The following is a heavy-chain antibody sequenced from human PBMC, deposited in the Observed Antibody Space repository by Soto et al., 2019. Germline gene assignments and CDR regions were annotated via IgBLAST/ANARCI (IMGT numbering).Heavy chain of an antibody. CDR3: ARGIAAAGTRNWFDP. CDR1: GRSFSGYY. Sequence: SETLSLTCAVYGRSFSGYYWSWIRQPPGKGLEWIGEINHSGSTNYNPSLKSRVTISVDTSKNQFSLKLSSVTAADTAVYYCARGIAAAGTRNWFDPWGQGTLVTVSS. J-gene: IGHJ5*02. D-gene: IGHD6-13*01. V-gene: IGHV4-34*01. CDR2: INHSGST.